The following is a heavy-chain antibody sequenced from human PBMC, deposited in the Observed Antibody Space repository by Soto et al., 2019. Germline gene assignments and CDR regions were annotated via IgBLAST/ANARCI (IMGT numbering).Heavy chain of an antibody. CDR2: ISAYNGNT. D-gene: IGHD6-6*01. V-gene: IGHV1-18*01. CDR1: GYTFTSYG. Sequence: ASVKVSCKASGYTFTSYGISWVRQAPGQGLEWMGWISAYNGNTNYAQKLQGRVTMTTDTSTSTAYMELRSLRSDDTAVYYCARVDIAARPRYYYSGMDVWGQGTTVTVSS. J-gene: IGHJ6*02. CDR3: ARVDIAARPRYYYSGMDV.